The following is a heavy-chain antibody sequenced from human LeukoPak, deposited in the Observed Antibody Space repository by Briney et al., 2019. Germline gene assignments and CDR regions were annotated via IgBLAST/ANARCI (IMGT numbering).Heavy chain of an antibody. Sequence: SGTLSLTCAVSGDSISSSNWWSWVRRPPGKGLEWIGEIHHIGTTNYNPSLKSRVTISIDKSKNQFSLKLSSVTAADTAMYYCARSKMGYTTGWAYWGQGTLVTVSS. V-gene: IGHV4-4*02. CDR2: IHHIGTT. D-gene: IGHD6-19*01. CDR3: ARSKMGYTTGWAY. CDR1: GDSISSSNW. J-gene: IGHJ4*02.